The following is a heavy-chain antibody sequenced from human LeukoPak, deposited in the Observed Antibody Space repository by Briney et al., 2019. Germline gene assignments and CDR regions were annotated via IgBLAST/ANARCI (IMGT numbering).Heavy chain of an antibody. CDR3: ARASFYGSGTYYQRVDY. V-gene: IGHV4-39*07. Sequence: SETLSLTCSVSGGSISGTNYYWGWIRQPPGKGLEWIGTIFYSGTTYYNPSLKSRVTISVDTSKNQFSLKLGSVTAADTAVYYCARASFYGSGTYYQRVDYWGQGTLVTVSS. CDR1: GGSISGTNYY. CDR2: IFYSGTT. J-gene: IGHJ4*02. D-gene: IGHD3-10*01.